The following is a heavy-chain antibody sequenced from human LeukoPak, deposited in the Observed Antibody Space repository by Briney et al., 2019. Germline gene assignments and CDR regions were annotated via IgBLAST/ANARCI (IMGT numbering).Heavy chain of an antibody. CDR3: ARGGRRSIAARPRFAY. CDR1: GGSFSGYY. Sequence: SETLSLTCAVYGGSFSGYYWSWIRQPPGKGLEWIGEINHSGSTNYNPSLKSRVTISVDTSKNQFSLKLSSVTAADTAVYYCARGGRRSIAARPRFAYWGQGTLVTVSS. J-gene: IGHJ4*02. D-gene: IGHD6-6*01. CDR2: INHSGST. V-gene: IGHV4-34*01.